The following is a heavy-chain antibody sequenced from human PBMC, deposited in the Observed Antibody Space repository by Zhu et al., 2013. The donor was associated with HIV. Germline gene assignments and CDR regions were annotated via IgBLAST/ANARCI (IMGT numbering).Heavy chain of an antibody. Sequence: QVQLVQSGAEVKKPGASVKVSCKASGYTFTSYYMHWVRQAPGQGLEWMGIINPSGSSTSYAQKFQGRVTMTRDTSTSTVYMELSSLRSEDTAVYYCARDGAHGDKRPSAFDIWGQGTMGHRLF. J-gene: IGHJ3*02. CDR1: GYTFTSYY. CDR2: INPSGSST. V-gene: IGHV1-46*01. CDR3: ARDGAHGDKRPSAFDI. D-gene: IGHD4-17*01.